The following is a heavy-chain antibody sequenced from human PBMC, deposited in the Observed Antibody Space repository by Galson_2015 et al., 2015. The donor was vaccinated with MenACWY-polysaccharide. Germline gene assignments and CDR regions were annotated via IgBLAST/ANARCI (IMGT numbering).Heavy chain of an antibody. V-gene: IGHV3-30*18. CDR3: AKTIWFGELFSYFDY. J-gene: IGHJ4*02. D-gene: IGHD3-10*01. Sequence: SLRLSCAASGFTFSSHGMHWVRQAPGKGLEWVAVISYDGSNKYYADSVKGRFTISRDNSKNTLYLQMNSLRAEDTAVYYCAKTIWFGELFSYFDYWGQGTLVTVSS. CDR2: ISYDGSNK. CDR1: GFTFSSHG.